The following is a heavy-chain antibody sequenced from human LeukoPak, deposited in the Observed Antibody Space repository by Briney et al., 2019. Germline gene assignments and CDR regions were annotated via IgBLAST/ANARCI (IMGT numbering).Heavy chain of an antibody. Sequence: ASVKVSCKTSGYTFSSYGISWVRQAPGQGLEWMGWISAYNGDTNSAPKLQGRVTMTKDTSTSTAYMELRSLRSDDTAVYYCAGDLRSCSVYYFDYWGQGTLITVSS. V-gene: IGHV1-18*01. J-gene: IGHJ4*02. CDR2: ISAYNGDT. CDR3: AGDLRSCSVYYFDY. CDR1: GYTFSSYG. D-gene: IGHD2-15*01.